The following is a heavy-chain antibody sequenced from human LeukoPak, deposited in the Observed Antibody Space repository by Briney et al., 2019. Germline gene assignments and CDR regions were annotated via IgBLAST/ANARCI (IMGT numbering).Heavy chain of an antibody. CDR1: GGSFSGYY. V-gene: IGHV4-34*01. CDR3: ARGRIRITIFGVVTRHVSFDY. D-gene: IGHD3-3*01. Sequence: SETLSLTCAVYGGSFSGYYWSWIRQPPGKGLEWIGEINHSGSTNYNPSLKSRVTISVDTSKNQFSLKLSSVTAADTAVYYCARGRIRITIFGVVTRHVSFDYWGQGTLVTVSS. CDR2: INHSGST. J-gene: IGHJ4*02.